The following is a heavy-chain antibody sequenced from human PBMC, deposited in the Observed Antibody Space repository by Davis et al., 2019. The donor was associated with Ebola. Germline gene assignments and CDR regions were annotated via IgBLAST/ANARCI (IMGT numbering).Heavy chain of an antibody. J-gene: IGHJ6*02. CDR2: IFPIFGTA. Sequence: SVKVSCKASGGTFSSYAISWVRQAPGQGLEWMGGIFPIFGTANYAQKFQGRVTITADESTSTAYMELSSLRSEDTAVYYCARVATLPGDVWGQGTTVTVSS. CDR1: GGTFSSYA. CDR3: ARVATLPGDV. D-gene: IGHD5-12*01. V-gene: IGHV1-69*13.